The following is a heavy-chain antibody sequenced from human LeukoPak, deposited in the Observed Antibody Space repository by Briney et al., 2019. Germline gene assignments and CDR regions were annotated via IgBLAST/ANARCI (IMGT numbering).Heavy chain of an antibody. V-gene: IGHV4-61*05. CDR3: AGEDNVGANY. D-gene: IGHD1-26*01. J-gene: IGHJ4*02. Sequence: SETLSLTCTVSGGSISSSSYYWGWIRQPPGKGLEWIGYIYYSGSTNYNPSLKSRVTISVDTSKNQFSLKLSSVTAADTAVYYCAGEDNVGANYWGQGTLVTVSS. CDR2: IYYSGST. CDR1: GGSISSSSYY.